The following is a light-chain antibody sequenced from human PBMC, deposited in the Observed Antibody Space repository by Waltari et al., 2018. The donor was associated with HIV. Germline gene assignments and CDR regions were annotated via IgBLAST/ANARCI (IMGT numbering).Light chain of an antibody. CDR1: IDDIGLLNT. Sequence: QSALTQPVSVSGSPGLSITISCLGTIDDIGLLNTVPWYRHQPDSPPQLIIFDTKSRPSGIPSRCSGAKSGTTASLTISGLQSGDEGHYYCSSFSSSGSVRFGGGTKVTV. CDR3: SSFSSSGSVR. CDR2: DTK. J-gene: IGLJ3*02. V-gene: IGLV2-14*01.